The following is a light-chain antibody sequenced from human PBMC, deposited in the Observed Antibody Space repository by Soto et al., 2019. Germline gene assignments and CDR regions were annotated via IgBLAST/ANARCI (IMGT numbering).Light chain of an antibody. Sequence: EIVVTQSPATLSVSPGERATLSCRASQSVNTNFAWYQQKPGQAPRLLIYGASTRATGIPARFSGSGSGTGFTLTISSLQSEDFAVYYCQQYNNWPSWTFGQGTKVDIK. CDR2: GAS. J-gene: IGKJ1*01. CDR3: QQYNNWPSWT. V-gene: IGKV3-15*01. CDR1: QSVNTN.